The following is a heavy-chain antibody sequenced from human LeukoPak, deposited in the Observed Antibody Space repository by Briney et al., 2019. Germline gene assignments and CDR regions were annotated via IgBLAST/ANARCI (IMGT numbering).Heavy chain of an antibody. CDR3: ARDSTYFDLRPEFDP. V-gene: IGHV4-39*07. D-gene: IGHD3-9*01. CDR1: GGSISSSSYY. J-gene: IGHJ5*02. CDR2: IYYSGST. Sequence: SETLSLTCTVSGGSISSSSYYRGWIRQPPGKGLEWIGSIYYSGSTYYNPSLKGRVTISVDTSKNQFSLKLSSVTAADTAVYYCARDSTYFDLRPEFDPWGQGTLVTVSS.